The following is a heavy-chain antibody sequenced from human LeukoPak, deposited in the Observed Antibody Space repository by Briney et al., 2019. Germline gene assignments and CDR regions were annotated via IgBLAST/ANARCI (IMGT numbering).Heavy chain of an antibody. D-gene: IGHD3/OR15-3a*01. CDR2: MNPHSGNT. Sequence: ASVKVSCKASGYTFTSCDINWVRQATGQGLEWMGWMNPHSGNTGYAQKFQGRVTMTKNTSITTAYMELSSLRSEDTAVYYCARALSWTTESYYYMDVWGKGTTVTVSS. J-gene: IGHJ6*03. V-gene: IGHV1-8*01. CDR3: ARALSWTTESYYYMDV. CDR1: GYTFTSCD.